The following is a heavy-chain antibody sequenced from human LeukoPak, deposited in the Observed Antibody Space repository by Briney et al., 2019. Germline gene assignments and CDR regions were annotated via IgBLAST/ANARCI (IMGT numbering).Heavy chain of an antibody. CDR3: ARDVGFWSGYSLFDY. V-gene: IGHV1-18*01. CDR1: GYTFTSYG. Sequence: ASVKVSCKASGYTFTSYGISWVRQAPGQGLEWMGWISAYNGNTNYAQKLQGRVTMTTDTSTSTAYMELRSLRSDDTAVYYCARDVGFWSGYSLFDYWGQGTLVTVSS. J-gene: IGHJ4*02. D-gene: IGHD3-3*01. CDR2: ISAYNGNT.